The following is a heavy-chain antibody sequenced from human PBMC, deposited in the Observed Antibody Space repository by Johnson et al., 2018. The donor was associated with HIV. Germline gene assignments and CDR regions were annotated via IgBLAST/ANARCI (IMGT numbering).Heavy chain of an antibody. J-gene: IGHJ3*02. V-gene: IGHV3-66*02. Sequence: VQLVESGGGLVQPGGSLRLSCAASGFTFSSYAMSWVRQAPGKGLEWVSVIYIDGSTFYADPVQGRFTISRDNSKNTLYLQMNSLRVEDTAVYYCARGPWDDAFDIWGQGTMVTVSS. CDR1: GFTFSSYA. D-gene: IGHD1-26*01. CDR2: IYIDGST. CDR3: ARGPWDDAFDI.